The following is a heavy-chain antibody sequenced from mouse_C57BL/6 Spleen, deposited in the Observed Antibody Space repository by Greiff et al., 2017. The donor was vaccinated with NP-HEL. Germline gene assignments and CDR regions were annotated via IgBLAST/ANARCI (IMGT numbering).Heavy chain of an antibody. CDR2: INPSNGGT. J-gene: IGHJ1*03. V-gene: IGHV1-53*01. CDR1: GYTFTSYW. D-gene: IGHD2-10*02. Sequence: QVQLQQPGTELVKPGASVKLSCKASGYTFTSYWMHWVKQRPGQGLEWIGNINPSNGGTNYNEKFKSKATLTVDKSSSTAYMQLSSLTSEDSAVYYCARAGYGNSHWYFDVWGTGTTVTVSS. CDR3: ARAGYGNSHWYFDV.